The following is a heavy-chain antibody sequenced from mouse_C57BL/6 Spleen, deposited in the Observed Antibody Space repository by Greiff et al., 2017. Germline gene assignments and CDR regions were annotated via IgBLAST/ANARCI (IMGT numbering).Heavy chain of an antibody. CDR2: IHPNSGST. CDR1: GYTFTSYW. V-gene: IGHV1-64*01. Sequence: QVQLQQPGAELVKPGASVKLSCKDSGYTFTSYWMHWVKQRPGQGLEWIGMIHPNSGSTNYNEKFKSKATLTVDKSSSTAYMQLSSLTSEDSAVYYCAPCGNYFYYAMDYWGQGTSVTVSS. D-gene: IGHD2-1*01. J-gene: IGHJ4*01. CDR3: APCGNYFYYAMDY.